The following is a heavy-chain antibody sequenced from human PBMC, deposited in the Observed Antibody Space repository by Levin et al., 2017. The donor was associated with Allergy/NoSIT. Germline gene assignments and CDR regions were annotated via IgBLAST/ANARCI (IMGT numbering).Heavy chain of an antibody. CDR1: GFTFSSYA. J-gene: IGHJ4*02. Sequence: GESLKISCAASGFTFSSYAMSWVRQAPGKGLEWVSAISGSGGSTYYADSVKGRFTISRDNSKNTLYLQMNSLRAEDTAVYYCAKGEITFGGVIVANFDYWGQGTLVTVSS. V-gene: IGHV3-23*01. D-gene: IGHD3-16*02. CDR2: ISGSGGST. CDR3: AKGEITFGGVIVANFDY.